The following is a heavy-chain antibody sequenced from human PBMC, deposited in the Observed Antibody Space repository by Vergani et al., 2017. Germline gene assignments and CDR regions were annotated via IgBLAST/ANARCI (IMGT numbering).Heavy chain of an antibody. CDR3: ARVLMVGSQKKSRNWYFDL. CDR1: GFTVSSNY. V-gene: IGHV3-53*02. CDR2: IYSGGST. Sequence: EVQLVETGGGLIQPGGSLRLSCAASGFTVSSNYMSWVRQAPGKGLEWVSVIYSGGSTYYADSVKGRFTISRDNSKNTLYLQMNSLRAEDTAVYYCARVLMVGSQKKSRNWYFDLWGRGTLVTVSS. J-gene: IGHJ2*01. D-gene: IGHD2-8*01.